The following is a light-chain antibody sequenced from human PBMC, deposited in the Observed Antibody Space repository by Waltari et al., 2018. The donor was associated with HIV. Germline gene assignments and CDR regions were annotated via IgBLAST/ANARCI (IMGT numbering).Light chain of an antibody. V-gene: IGLV1-47*01. Sequence: QSVLTQPPSASGTPGQRVTISCSGSSSNIGSNYVSWYQQLPGTPPKLLIYRNNQRPSGVPDRFSGSKSGTSASLAISGVRSEDEADYYCAAWDDSLLYVFGTGTKVTVL. J-gene: IGLJ1*01. CDR2: RNN. CDR3: AAWDDSLLYV. CDR1: SSNIGSNY.